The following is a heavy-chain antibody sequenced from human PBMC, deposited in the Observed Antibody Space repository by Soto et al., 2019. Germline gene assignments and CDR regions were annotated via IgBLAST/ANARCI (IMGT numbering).Heavy chain of an antibody. CDR1: GFTFSSYS. CDR3: ASCYYYFSIGYYVPDAFDI. Sequence: GGSLRLSCAASGFTFSSYSMNWVRQAPGKGLEWVSSISSSSSYIYYADSVNGLFTTSRDNANNSLYLQMNSLRAEDTAVYYCASCYYYFSIGYYVPDAFDIWGQGTMVTVSS. CDR2: ISSSSSYI. D-gene: IGHD3-22*01. J-gene: IGHJ3*02. V-gene: IGHV3-21*01.